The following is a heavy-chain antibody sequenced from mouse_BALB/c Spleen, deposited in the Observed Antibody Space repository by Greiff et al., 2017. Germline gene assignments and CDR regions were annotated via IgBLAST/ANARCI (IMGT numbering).Heavy chain of an antibody. Sequence: EVQLVESGGGLVQPKGSLKLSCAASGFTFNTYAMNWVRQAPGKGLEWVARIRSKSNNYATYYADSVKDRFTISRDDSQSMLYLQMNNVKTEDTAMYYCVRERGQLGRIFDYWGQGTTLTVSS. CDR3: VRERGQLGRIFDY. J-gene: IGHJ2*01. CDR2: IRSKSNNYAT. CDR1: GFTFNTYA. V-gene: IGHV10-1*02. D-gene: IGHD4-1*02.